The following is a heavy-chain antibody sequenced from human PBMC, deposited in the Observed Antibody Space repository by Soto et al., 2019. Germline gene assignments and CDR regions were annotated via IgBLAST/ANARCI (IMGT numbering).Heavy chain of an antibody. CDR1: GVTFSSYA. Sequence: SVKVSCKASGVTFSSYAISWVRQAPGQGLEWMGGIIPIFGTANYAQKFQGRVTITADESTSTAYMELSSLRSEDTAVYYCARGDYDYVWGSYRYTEFDYWGQGTLVTVSS. D-gene: IGHD3-16*02. CDR3: ARGDYDYVWGSYRYTEFDY. J-gene: IGHJ4*02. V-gene: IGHV1-69*13. CDR2: IIPIFGTA.